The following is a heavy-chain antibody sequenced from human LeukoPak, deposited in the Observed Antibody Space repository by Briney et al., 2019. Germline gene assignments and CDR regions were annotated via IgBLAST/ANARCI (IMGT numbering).Heavy chain of an antibody. CDR3: AKDRSFYGAPWYLDI. Sequence: PGGSLRLSCAASGFTFNSYAMSRVRQAPGQGLEWVSGISGSTGNLYYEDSVRGRFTISRDNSKSTLYLQMNSLRPEDTATYYCAKDRSFYGAPWYLDIWGRGTLVTVSP. V-gene: IGHV3-23*01. D-gene: IGHD4-17*01. J-gene: IGHJ2*01. CDR1: GFTFNSYA. CDR2: ISGSTGNL.